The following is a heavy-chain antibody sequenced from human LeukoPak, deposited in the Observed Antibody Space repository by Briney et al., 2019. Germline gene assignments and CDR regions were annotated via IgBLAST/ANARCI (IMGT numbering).Heavy chain of an antibody. D-gene: IGHD3-16*01. J-gene: IGHJ4*01. CDR1: GFSLIDYW. Sequence: GGSLKLSFVGSGFSLIDYWMHWVRQTPGKGLMWVSRITSDGSTTWYADSVKGRFTISRDNAKNTLFLEMNSLRDEDTAVYYCAGDYIWGRLFWGQGTLVTVSS. V-gene: IGHV3-74*01. CDR3: AGDYIWGRLF. CDR2: ITSDGSTT.